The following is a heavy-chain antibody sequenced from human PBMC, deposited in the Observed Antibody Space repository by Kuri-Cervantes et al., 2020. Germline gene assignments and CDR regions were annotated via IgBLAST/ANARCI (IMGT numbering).Heavy chain of an antibody. CDR3: ARGGAVTTDY. V-gene: IGHV4-59*12. Sequence: GSLRLSCTVSGGSISSYYWSWIRQPPGKGLEWIGYIYYSGSTNYNPSLKSRVTISVDTSKNQFSLKLSSVTAADTAVYYCARGGAVTTDYWGQGTLVTVSS. CDR1: GGSISSYY. D-gene: IGHD4-11*01. J-gene: IGHJ4*02. CDR2: IYYSGST.